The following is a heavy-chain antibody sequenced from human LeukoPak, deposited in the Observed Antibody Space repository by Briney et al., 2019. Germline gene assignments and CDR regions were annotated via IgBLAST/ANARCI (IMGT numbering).Heavy chain of an antibody. CDR2: IKQDGSEK. J-gene: IGHJ3*02. V-gene: IGHV3-7*04. CDR3: ARAPGITIFGVVIQLDAFDI. CDR1: GFTFSSYW. Sequence: GGSLRLSCAASGFTFSSYWMSWVRQAPGKGLEWVANIKQDGSEKYYVDSVKGRFTISRDNAKNSLYLQMNSLRAEDTAVYYCARAPGITIFGVVIQLDAFDIWGQGTMVTVSS. D-gene: IGHD3-3*01.